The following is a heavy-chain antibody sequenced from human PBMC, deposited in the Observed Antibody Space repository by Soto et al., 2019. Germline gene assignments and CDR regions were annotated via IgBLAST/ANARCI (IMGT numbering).Heavy chain of an antibody. CDR2: IYWDDDK. D-gene: IGHD4-17*01. V-gene: IGHV2-5*02. J-gene: IGHJ4*02. CDR1: GFSLWNSGVG. Sequence: QITLKESGPTLVKPTQTLALTCTFSGFSLWNSGVGVGWSRQPPGKALEWLALIYWDDDKRYSPSLKSRLTITKDTSKNQVVLTMTNMDPVDTATYYCAHLTTGGFYFDYWGQGTLVTVSS. CDR3: AHLTTGGFYFDY.